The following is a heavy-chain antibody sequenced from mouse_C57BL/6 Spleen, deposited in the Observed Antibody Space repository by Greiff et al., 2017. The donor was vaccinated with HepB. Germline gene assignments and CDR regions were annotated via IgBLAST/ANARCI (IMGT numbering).Heavy chain of an antibody. CDR1: GFTFSDYY. CDR2: INYDGSST. CDR3: ARDTGVVATDWYFDV. J-gene: IGHJ1*03. V-gene: IGHV5-16*01. Sequence: EVHLVESEGGLVQPGSSMKLSCTASGFTFSDYYMAWVRQVPEKGLEWVANINYDGSSTYYLDSLKSRFIISRDNAKNILYLQMSSLKSEDTATYYCARDTGVVATDWYFDVWGTGTTVTVSS. D-gene: IGHD1-1*01.